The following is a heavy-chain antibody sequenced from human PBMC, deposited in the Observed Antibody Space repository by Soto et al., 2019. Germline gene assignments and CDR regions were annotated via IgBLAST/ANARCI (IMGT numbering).Heavy chain of an antibody. CDR1: GYTFNRYG. J-gene: IGHJ4*02. V-gene: IGHV1-18*01. CDR3: ARENWKESPMDF. D-gene: IGHD1-1*01. CDR2: INIYNGKT. Sequence: QVQLVQSGTEVRKPGASVKVSCKASGYTFNRYGISWVRQAPGEGLEWMRWINIYNGKTDYTQKFQGRITMTADTSTTTAYMELRSLRSDDTAVYYCARENWKESPMDFWCQGTLVTVSS.